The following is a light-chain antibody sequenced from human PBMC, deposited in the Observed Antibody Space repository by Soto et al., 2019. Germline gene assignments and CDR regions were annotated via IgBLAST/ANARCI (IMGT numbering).Light chain of an antibody. CDR3: IQTLQAPYS. Sequence: DIVMTQSPLSLPVTPGEPASISCRSSQSLRHHNGYYYLDWYLQKPGQSPQVLIYWGSNRASGVPDRVSGSVSGTVFTLKISRVEAEDVGVYYCIQTLQAPYSFGQGTKLEIK. CDR2: WGS. CDR1: QSLRHHNGYYY. V-gene: IGKV2-28*01. J-gene: IGKJ2*01.